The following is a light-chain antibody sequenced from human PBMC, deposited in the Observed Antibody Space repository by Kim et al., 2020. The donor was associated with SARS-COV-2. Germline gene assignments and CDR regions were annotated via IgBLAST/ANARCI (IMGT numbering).Light chain of an antibody. CDR2: GAS. CDR1: QSVSSSY. Sequence: EIVLTQSPGTLSLSPGERATLSCRASQSVSSSYLAWYQQKPGQAPRLLIYGASSRATGIPDRFSGGESGTDFTLTISRLEPEDFAVYYCQQYGSSPPITFGQGTRLEIK. V-gene: IGKV3-20*01. CDR3: QQYGSSPPIT. J-gene: IGKJ5*01.